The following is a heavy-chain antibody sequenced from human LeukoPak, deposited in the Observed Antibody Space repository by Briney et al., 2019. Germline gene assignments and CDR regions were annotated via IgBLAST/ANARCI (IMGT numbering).Heavy chain of an antibody. D-gene: IGHD6-13*01. V-gene: IGHV4-39*01. CDR3: TRQLSWASDTGDS. CDR1: GGSISGSRRY. Sequence: SETLSLTCNVSGGSISGSRRYWGWVRQPPGGGLEWIGSIRYTGSTYYNPSLQSRLTISVDKSQNQFPLKLKSVTAADTSVYYCTRQLSWASDTGDSWGQGTLVTVSS. CDR2: IRYTGST. J-gene: IGHJ5*01.